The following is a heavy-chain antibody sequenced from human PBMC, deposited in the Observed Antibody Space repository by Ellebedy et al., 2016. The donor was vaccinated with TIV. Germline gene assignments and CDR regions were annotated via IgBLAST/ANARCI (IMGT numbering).Heavy chain of an antibody. CDR1: GGTFSSYA. Sequence: SVKVSCXASGGTFSSYAISWVQQAPGQGLEWMGGIIPIFGTANYAQKFQGRVTITADESTSTAYMELSSLRSEDTAVYYCARVRDLEWLPNPAHYYYGMDVWGQGTTVTVSS. J-gene: IGHJ6*02. CDR2: IIPIFGTA. CDR3: ARVRDLEWLPNPAHYYYGMDV. V-gene: IGHV1-69*13. D-gene: IGHD3-3*01.